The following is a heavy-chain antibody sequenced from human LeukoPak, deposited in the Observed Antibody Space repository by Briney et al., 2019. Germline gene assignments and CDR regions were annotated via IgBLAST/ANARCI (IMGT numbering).Heavy chain of an antibody. CDR2: ISYDGSNK. D-gene: IGHD6-19*01. CDR3: ARDIAVAGTAPLGFCDY. J-gene: IGHJ4*02. CDR1: GFTFSSYA. Sequence: GGSLRLSCAASGFTFSSYAMHWVRQAPGKGLEWVAVISYDGSNKYYADSVKGRFTISRDNSKNTLYLQMSSLRAEDTAVYYCARDIAVAGTAPLGFCDYWGQGTLVTVSS. V-gene: IGHV3-30-3*01.